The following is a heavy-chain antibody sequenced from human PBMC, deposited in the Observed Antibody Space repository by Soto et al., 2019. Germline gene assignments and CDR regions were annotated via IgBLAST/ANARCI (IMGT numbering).Heavy chain of an antibody. CDR2: ISSSSSTI. CDR3: ARDSGYSYGPFDY. J-gene: IGHJ4*02. D-gene: IGHD5-18*01. V-gene: IGHV3-48*02. Sequence: EVQLVESGGGLVQPGGSLRLSCAASGFTFSSYSMNWVRQAPGKGLEWVSYISSSSSTIYYADSVKGRFTISRDNAKTSLNLQMNSLRDEDTAVYYCARDSGYSYGPFDYWGQGTLVTVSS. CDR1: GFTFSSYS.